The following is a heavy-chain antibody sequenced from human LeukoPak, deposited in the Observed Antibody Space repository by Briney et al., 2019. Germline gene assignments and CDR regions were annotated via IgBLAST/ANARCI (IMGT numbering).Heavy chain of an antibody. CDR3: ARDHCSSTSCYYYFDY. Sequence: PGGSLRLSCAASGFTFSTYSRNWVRQAPGKGLEWVSSISSSSSYTYYADSVKGRFTISRDNAKNSLYLQMNSLRAEDTAVYYCARDHCSSTSCYYYFDYWGQGTLVTVSS. CDR1: GFTFSTYS. J-gene: IGHJ4*02. CDR2: ISSSSSYT. D-gene: IGHD2-2*01. V-gene: IGHV3-21*01.